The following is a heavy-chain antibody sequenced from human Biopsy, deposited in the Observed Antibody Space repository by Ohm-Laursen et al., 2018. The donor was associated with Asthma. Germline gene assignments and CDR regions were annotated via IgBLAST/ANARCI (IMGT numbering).Heavy chain of an antibody. Sequence: SLRLSCSASGFTFSTYGMHWVRQAPGKGLEWVAVISYDGFNKDYADSVKGRFTISRDKSKNTLYMQMNSLRAEDTAVYYCAKRGSYFDYWGQGTLVTVSS. CDR2: ISYDGFNK. J-gene: IGHJ4*02. CDR3: AKRGSYFDY. V-gene: IGHV3-30*18. D-gene: IGHD1-26*01. CDR1: GFTFSTYG.